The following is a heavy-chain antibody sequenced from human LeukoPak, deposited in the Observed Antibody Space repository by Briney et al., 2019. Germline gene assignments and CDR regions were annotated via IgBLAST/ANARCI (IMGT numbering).Heavy chain of an antibody. J-gene: IGHJ6*03. Sequence: SETLSLTCAVYGGSFSGYYWSWTRQPPGKGLEWIGEINHSGSTNYNPSLKSRVTISVDTSKNQFSLKLSSVTAADTAVYYCARDGYDNYYYYMDVWGKGTTVTISS. CDR2: INHSGST. CDR1: GGSFSGYY. V-gene: IGHV4-34*01. CDR3: ARDGYDNYYYYMDV. D-gene: IGHD3-22*01.